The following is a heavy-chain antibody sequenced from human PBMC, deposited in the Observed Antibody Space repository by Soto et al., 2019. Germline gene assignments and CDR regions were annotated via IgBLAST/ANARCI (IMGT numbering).Heavy chain of an antibody. V-gene: IGHV4-59*01. CDR3: ARDGYYYDSSGYYYDYT. CDR1: GGSISSYY. CDR2: IYYSGST. Sequence: PSETLSLTCTVSGGSISSYYWSWIRQPPGKGLEWIGYIYYSGSTNYNPSLKSRVTISVDTSKNQFSLKLSSVTAADTAVYYCARDGYYYDSSGYYYDYTWGQGTLVTVSS. J-gene: IGHJ5*02. D-gene: IGHD3-22*01.